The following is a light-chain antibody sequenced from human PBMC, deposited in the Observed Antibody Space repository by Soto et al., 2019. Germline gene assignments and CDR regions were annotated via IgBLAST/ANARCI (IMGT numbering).Light chain of an antibody. Sequence: QMTKSLSTLSASKEDRVTITCQASQSISSWLAWYQQKPGKAPKLLIYDASSLESGVPSRFSGSGSGTEFTLTIGILQPDDCATYYSKGYTSYAWTFAQGTKVDI. CDR1: QSISSW. CDR3: KGYTSYAWT. V-gene: IGKV1-5*01. J-gene: IGKJ1*01. CDR2: DAS.